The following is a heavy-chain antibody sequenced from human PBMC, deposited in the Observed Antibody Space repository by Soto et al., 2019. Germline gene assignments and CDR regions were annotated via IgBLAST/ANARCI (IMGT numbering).Heavy chain of an antibody. V-gene: IGHV3-9*01. J-gene: IGHJ4*02. CDR3: AKDKYCRGGSCDWDYLDS. CDR1: GFSFDDYA. Sequence: EVQLVESGGGFVQPGGSLRLSCAASGFSFDDYAMHWVRQAPGKGLEWVSGINWNSLKLGYADSVKGRFTISRDNAKNSLYLQMNSLRPEDTALYYCAKDKYCRGGSCDWDYLDSWGQGTLVTVSS. D-gene: IGHD2-15*01. CDR2: INWNSLKL.